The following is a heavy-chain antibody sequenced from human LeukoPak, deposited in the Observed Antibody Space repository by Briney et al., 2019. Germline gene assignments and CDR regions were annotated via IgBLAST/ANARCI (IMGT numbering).Heavy chain of an antibody. V-gene: IGHV3-48*01. D-gene: IGHD2-21*01. CDR1: GFTFSSYS. Sequence: GGSLRLXCAASGFTFSSYSMNWVRQAPGKGLEWVSYISSSSSTIYYADSVKGRFTISRDNAKNSLYLQMNSLRAEDTAVYYCARGPAYCGGDCYPNFFDYWGQGTLVTVSS. CDR3: ARGPAYCGGDCYPNFFDY. J-gene: IGHJ4*02. CDR2: ISSSSSTI.